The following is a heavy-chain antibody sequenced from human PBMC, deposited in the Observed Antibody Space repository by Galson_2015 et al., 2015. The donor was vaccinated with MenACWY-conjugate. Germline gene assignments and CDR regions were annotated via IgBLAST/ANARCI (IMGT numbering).Heavy chain of an antibody. Sequence: SLRLSCAASGFTLSSCGMHWVRQAPGKGLEWLAVIWSNGINNYYADSVKGRFTISRDDSKHYLLLQVKSLRVDDQAVYYCARERGPYDAFYIWGQGTMVTVSS. V-gene: IGHV3-33*01. CDR1: GFTLSSCG. CDR3: ARERGPYDAFYI. CDR2: IWSNGINN. J-gene: IGHJ3*02. D-gene: IGHD3-10*01.